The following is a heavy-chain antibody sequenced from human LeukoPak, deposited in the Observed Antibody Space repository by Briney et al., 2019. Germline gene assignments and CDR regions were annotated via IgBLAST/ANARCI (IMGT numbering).Heavy chain of an antibody. D-gene: IGHD2-15*01. CDR3: ARGKTYRYCSGGSRLKYNWFDP. J-gene: IGHJ5*02. Sequence: GVSLRLFCAASGFTISSNYMSWVRQAPGKGLEWVSVIYSGGSAYYADSVKGRFTISRDNSKNTLYLQMNSLRAEDTAVYYCARGKTYRYCSGGSRLKYNWFDPWGQGTLVTVSS. V-gene: IGHV3-66*01. CDR1: GFTISSNY. CDR2: IYSGGSA.